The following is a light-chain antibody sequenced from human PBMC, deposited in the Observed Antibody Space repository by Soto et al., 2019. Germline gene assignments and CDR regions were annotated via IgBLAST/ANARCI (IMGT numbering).Light chain of an antibody. Sequence: EIVMTQSPATLSVSPGERATLSCRASQSISSNLAWYQHKPGQAPRLLIYDASTRGTGIPGRFSGSGSGTEFTLTISSLQSDDVAVYYCQQYNNWPPWTFGQGTEVEV. CDR1: QSISSN. J-gene: IGKJ1*01. V-gene: IGKV3-15*01. CDR2: DAS. CDR3: QQYNNWPPWT.